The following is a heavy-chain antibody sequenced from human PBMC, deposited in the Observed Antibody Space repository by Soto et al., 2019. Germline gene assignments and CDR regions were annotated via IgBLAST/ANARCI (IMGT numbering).Heavy chain of an antibody. CDR2: IYHIGST. CDR1: GGSVSSTNW. CDR3: ARRYGGNFDY. D-gene: IGHD1-26*01. V-gene: IGHV4-4*02. J-gene: IGHJ4*02. Sequence: SETLSLTCAVSGGSVSSTNWWSWVRQSPGKGLEWIGDIYHIGSTNYNPSLRGRVTISVDKSNNQFSLTLKYVTAADTAVYYCARRYGGNFDYWGQGTLVTVSS.